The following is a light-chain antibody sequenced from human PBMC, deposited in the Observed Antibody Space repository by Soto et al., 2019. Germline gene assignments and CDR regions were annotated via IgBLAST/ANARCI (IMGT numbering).Light chain of an antibody. Sequence: QSVLTQPPSVSAASGQKVTISCSGSISNIENNYVSWYRQLPGTAPKLLIYEDNKRPSGIPDRFSGSKSGTSATLAITGLETGDEADYYCATWDSSLSGGVFGTATKLTVL. CDR2: EDN. J-gene: IGLJ1*01. CDR3: ATWDSSLSGGV. CDR1: ISNIENNY. V-gene: IGLV1-51*02.